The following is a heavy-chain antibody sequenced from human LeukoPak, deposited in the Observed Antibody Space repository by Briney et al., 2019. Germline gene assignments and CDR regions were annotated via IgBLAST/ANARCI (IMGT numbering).Heavy chain of an antibody. CDR3: ARDLRVWEPPYYHYGMDV. CDR2: ISSSSSYI. J-gene: IGHJ6*02. Sequence: GGSLRLFCAASGFTGSSNYMSWGRQAPGEGLEWVSSISSSSSYISYADSVQGRFTISRDNAKNSLYLQMHRLRAEDTAVYYCARDLRVWEPPYYHYGMDVRGQGTTVTGSS. V-gene: IGHV3-21*01. CDR1: GFTGSSNY. D-gene: IGHD1-26*01.